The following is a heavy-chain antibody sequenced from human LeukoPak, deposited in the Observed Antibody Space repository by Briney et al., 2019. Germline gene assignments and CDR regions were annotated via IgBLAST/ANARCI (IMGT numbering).Heavy chain of an antibody. Sequence: GGSLRLSCTPSGFTFGVYAMSWVRQAPGKGLEWVGFIRSKAYGGTTEYAASVKGRFTISRDDSKSIAYLQMNSLKTEDTAVYYCTRMTTVKGDQYYFDYWGQGTLVTVSS. J-gene: IGHJ4*02. CDR1: GFTFGVYA. CDR2: IRSKAYGGTT. CDR3: TRMTTVKGDQYYFDY. V-gene: IGHV3-49*04. D-gene: IGHD4-17*01.